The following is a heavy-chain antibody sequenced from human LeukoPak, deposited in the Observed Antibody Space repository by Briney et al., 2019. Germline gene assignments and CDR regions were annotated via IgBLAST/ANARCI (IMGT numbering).Heavy chain of an antibody. V-gene: IGHV3-7*01. CDR3: AKDYSFSNFN. CDR2: INERGSET. J-gene: IGHJ4*02. CDR1: GFMFPNHW. Sequence: GGSLRLSCAASGFMFPNHWMTWVHQAPGKGLEWVANINERGSETYYADYVKGRFTISRDNTKKSLFLQLNSLSVEDTAMYYCAKDYSFSNFNWGQGTLVTVSS. D-gene: IGHD2-15*01.